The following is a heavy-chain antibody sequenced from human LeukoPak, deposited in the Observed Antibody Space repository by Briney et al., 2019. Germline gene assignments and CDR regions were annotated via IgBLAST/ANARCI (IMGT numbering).Heavy chain of an antibody. CDR2: IYPGDSDT. V-gene: IGHV5-51*01. J-gene: IGHJ6*02. CDR3: ASQGSGYDIYYYGMDV. CDR1: GYSFTSYW. D-gene: IGHD5-12*01. Sequence: GESLKISCKGSGYSFTSYWIGWVRQMPGKGLEWMGIIYPGDSDTRYSPSFQGQVTISADKPISTAYLQWSSLKASDTAMYYCASQGSGYDIYYYGMDVWGQGTTVTVSS.